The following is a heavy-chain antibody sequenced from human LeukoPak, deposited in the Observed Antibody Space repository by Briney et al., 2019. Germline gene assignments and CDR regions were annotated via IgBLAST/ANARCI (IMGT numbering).Heavy chain of an antibody. J-gene: IGHJ4*02. Sequence: GGSLRLSCAASGFTFSTYAMSWVRQAPGKGLEWVSAVSGSGTDTYYTASVKGRFSISRDNAKNSLYLQMNSLRAGDTALYYCARERTYYYDSNPDYFDYWGQGTLVTVSS. CDR1: GFTFSTYA. CDR3: ARERTYYYDSNPDYFDY. D-gene: IGHD3-22*01. CDR2: VSGSGTDT. V-gene: IGHV3-23*01.